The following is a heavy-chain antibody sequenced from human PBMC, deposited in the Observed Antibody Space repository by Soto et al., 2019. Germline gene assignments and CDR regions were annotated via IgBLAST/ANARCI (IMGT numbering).Heavy chain of an antibody. D-gene: IGHD5-18*01. CDR2: FYSGGST. CDR3: ARGGYSYGYADY. CDR1: GFTVSSNY. Sequence: PGGSVRLSCAASGFTVSSNYMSWVRQAPGKGLVLVSVFYSGGSTYYADSVKGRFTISRYNSKNTLYLQMNRLRAEDTAVYYCARGGYSYGYADYWGQGTLVTVSS. V-gene: IGHV3-53*01. J-gene: IGHJ4*02.